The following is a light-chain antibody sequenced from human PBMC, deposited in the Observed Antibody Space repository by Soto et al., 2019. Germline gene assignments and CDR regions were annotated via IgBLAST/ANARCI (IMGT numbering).Light chain of an antibody. J-gene: IGKJ4*01. CDR3: QQYVSIPLT. CDR2: GAS. CDR1: QSVGTY. V-gene: IGKV3-20*01. Sequence: EIVLTHSPGTLSLPPGERATLSCRASQSVGTYLAWYQQKPGQAPRLLMYGASSRATGIPDRFSGSGSGTDFTLTISRLEPEDLAVYYCQQYVSIPLTFGGGTKVEIK.